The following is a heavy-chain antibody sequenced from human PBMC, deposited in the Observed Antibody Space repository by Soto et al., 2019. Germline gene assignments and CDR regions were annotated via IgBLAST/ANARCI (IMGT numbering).Heavy chain of an antibody. CDR1: GYTFTSYA. D-gene: IGHD6-19*01. CDR3: ARDKIAVAGTPYYYYYGMDV. J-gene: IGHJ6*02. Sequence: ASVKVSCKASGYTFTSYAMHWVRQAPGQRLEWMGWINAGNGNTKYSQKFQGRVTITRDTSASTAYMELSSLRSEDTAVYYCARDKIAVAGTPYYYYYGMDVWGQGTTVTVSS. V-gene: IGHV1-3*01. CDR2: INAGNGNT.